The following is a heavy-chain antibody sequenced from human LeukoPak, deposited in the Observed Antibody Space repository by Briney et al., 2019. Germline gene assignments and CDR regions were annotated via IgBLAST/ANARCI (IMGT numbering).Heavy chain of an antibody. V-gene: IGHV4-61*02. Sequence: SQTLSLTCTVSGGSISSGSYYWSWIRQPAGKGLEWIGRIYTSGSTNYNPSPKSRVTISVDTSKNQFSLKLSSVTAADTAVYYCARAWDYYDSSGYSRQFDYWGQGTLVTVSS. CDR3: ARAWDYYDSSGYSRQFDY. CDR2: IYTSGST. CDR1: GGSISSGSYY. D-gene: IGHD3-22*01. J-gene: IGHJ4*02.